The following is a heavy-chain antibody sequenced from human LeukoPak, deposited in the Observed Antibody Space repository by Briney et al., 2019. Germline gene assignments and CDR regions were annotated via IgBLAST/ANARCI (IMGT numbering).Heavy chain of an antibody. J-gene: IGHJ4*02. CDR3: AKDGGTHFDH. CDR2: ISASGGST. Sequence: GGSLRLSCAASGFTFSSYGMSWVRQAPGKGLEWVSGISASGGSTYYADSVKGRFTISRDNAQNSLTLHMNTLRADDTAVYYCAKDGGTHFDHWGQGTLVTVSS. CDR1: GFTFSSYG. D-gene: IGHD1-26*01. V-gene: IGHV3-23*01.